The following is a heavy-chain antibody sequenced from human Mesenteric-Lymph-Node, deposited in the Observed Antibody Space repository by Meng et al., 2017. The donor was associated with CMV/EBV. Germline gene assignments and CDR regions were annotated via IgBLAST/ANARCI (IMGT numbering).Heavy chain of an antibody. Sequence: GGSLRLSCAASGFTFRDYYMTWIRQAPGKGLEWVSVIYSGGTTYYAGSVKGRFTISRDNSKNTLSLQMNSLRAEDTALYYCAKDRVFRRSRLDYWGQGTLVTVSS. V-gene: IGHV3-53*01. J-gene: IGHJ4*02. CDR1: GFTFRDYY. CDR3: AKDRVFRRSRLDY. CDR2: IYSGGTT. D-gene: IGHD1-26*01.